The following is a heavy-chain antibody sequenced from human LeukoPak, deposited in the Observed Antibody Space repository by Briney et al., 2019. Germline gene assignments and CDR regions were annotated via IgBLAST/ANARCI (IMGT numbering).Heavy chain of an antibody. D-gene: IGHD3-10*01. Sequence: GGSLRLSCAASGFTFSSYAMHWVRQAPGKGLEWVAVISYDGSNKYYADSVKGRFTISRDNSKNTLYLQMNSLRAEDTAVYYCASGEVFGWAPREHKTNDYWGQGTLVTVSS. CDR1: GFTFSSYA. V-gene: IGHV3-30-3*01. J-gene: IGHJ4*02. CDR2: ISYDGSNK. CDR3: ASGEVFGWAPREHKTNDY.